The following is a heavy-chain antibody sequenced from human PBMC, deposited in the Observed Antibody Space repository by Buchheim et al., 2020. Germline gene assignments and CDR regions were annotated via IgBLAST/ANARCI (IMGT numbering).Heavy chain of an antibody. J-gene: IGHJ6*02. Sequence: QVQLVQSGAEVKKSGASVKVSCTASGYTFPTYDINWVRQATGQRLEWMGWVNPNSGNRGYGQKFQGRLTMAGNTSITTVYMGLSSLTSEDTAVYYWGGGGGGAGSYGMDVWGQGTT. D-gene: IGHD3-10*01. CDR1: GYTFPTYD. CDR3: GGGGGGAGSYGMDV. V-gene: IGHV1-8*01. CDR2: VNPNSGNR.